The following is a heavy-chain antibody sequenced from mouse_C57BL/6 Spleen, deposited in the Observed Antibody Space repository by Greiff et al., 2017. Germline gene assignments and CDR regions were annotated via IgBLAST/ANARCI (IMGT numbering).Heavy chain of an antibody. CDR3: ARSPYGYGAMDY. CDR2: INPNNGGT. J-gene: IGHJ4*01. Sequence: EVQLQQSGPELVKPGASVKISCKASGYTFTDYYMNWVKQSHGKSLEWIGDINPNNGGTSYNQKFKGKATLTVDKSSSTAYMELRSLTSEDSAVYYCARSPYGYGAMDYWGQGTSVTVSS. CDR1: GYTFTDYY. D-gene: IGHD2-2*01. V-gene: IGHV1-26*01.